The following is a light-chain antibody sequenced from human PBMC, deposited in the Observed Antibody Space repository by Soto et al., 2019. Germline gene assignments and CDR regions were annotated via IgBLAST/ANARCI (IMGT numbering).Light chain of an antibody. J-gene: IGKJ5*01. V-gene: IGKV3-15*01. CDR3: QQYNYWPPIT. Sequence: EVVMTQSPATLSVSPGERATLSCRASQSAGRNLAWYQQRPGQAPRLLIYGASTRATGVPARFSGSVSGTEFTLTISSLQSEDSAVYYCQQYNYWPPITFGQGTRLEI. CDR1: QSAGRN. CDR2: GAS.